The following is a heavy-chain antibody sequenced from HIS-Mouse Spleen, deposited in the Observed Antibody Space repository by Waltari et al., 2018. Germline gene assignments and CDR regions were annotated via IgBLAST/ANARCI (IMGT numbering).Heavy chain of an antibody. J-gene: IGHJ4*02. D-gene: IGHD1-20*01. CDR3: ARDHRNNWAIRD. V-gene: IGHV3-30-3*01. CDR2: ISYHGSNQ. CDR1: GFTFSSYA. Sequence: QVQLVESGGGVVQPGRSLRLSCAASGFTFSSYAMHWVRQAPGKGLGWVAVISYHGSNQYYADSVKGRFTISRDNSKNTLYLQMNSLRAEDTAVYYCARDHRNNWAIRDWGQGTLVTVSS.